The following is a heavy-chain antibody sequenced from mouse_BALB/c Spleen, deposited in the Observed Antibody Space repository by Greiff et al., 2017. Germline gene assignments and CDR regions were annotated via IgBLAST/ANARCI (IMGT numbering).Heavy chain of an antibody. D-gene: IGHD1-2*01. CDR1: GFTFSDYY. J-gene: IGHJ4*01. V-gene: IGHV5-4*02. CDR3: ARDSLLRYYAMDY. CDR2: ISDGGSYT. Sequence: EVKVVESGGGLVKPGGSLKLSCAASGFTFSDYYMYWVRQTPEKRLEWVATISDGGSYTYYPDSVKGRFTISRDNAKNNLYLQMSSLKSEDTAMYYCARDSLLRYYAMDYWGQGTSVTVSS.